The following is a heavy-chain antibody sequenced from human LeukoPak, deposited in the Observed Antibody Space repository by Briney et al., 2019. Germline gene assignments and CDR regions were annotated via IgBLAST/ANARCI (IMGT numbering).Heavy chain of an antibody. CDR1: GFTFSSYW. D-gene: IGHD6-13*01. CDR2: INSDGSST. CDR3: AQQSGLYYYYSMDV. Sequence: GESLKISCAASGFTFSSYWMHWVRQAPGKGLVWVSRINSDGSSTSYADSVKGRFTISRDNAKNTLYLQMNSLRAEDTAVYYCAQQSGLYYYYSMDVWGKGTTVTVSS. V-gene: IGHV3-74*01. J-gene: IGHJ6*03.